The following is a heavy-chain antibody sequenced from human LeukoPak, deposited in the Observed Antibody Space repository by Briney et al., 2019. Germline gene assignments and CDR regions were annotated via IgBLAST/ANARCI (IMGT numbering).Heavy chain of an antibody. CDR1: GFTFSSYA. CDR2: ISGSGGST. J-gene: IGHJ6*02. Sequence: QPGGSLRLSCAASGFTFSSYAMSWVRQAPGKGLEWVSAISGSGGSTYYADSVKGRFTISRDNSKNTLYLQMNSLRAEDTAVYYCAKPPPLSQWVITGTTHYGMDVWGQGTTVTVSS. D-gene: IGHD1-7*01. CDR3: AKPPPLSQWVITGTTHYGMDV. V-gene: IGHV3-23*01.